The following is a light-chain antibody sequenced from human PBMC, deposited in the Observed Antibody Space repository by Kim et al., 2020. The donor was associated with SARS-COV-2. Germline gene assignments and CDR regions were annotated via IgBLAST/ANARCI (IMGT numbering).Light chain of an antibody. J-gene: IGLJ2*01. CDR1: KLGDKG. Sequence: VSPGRTASITCSGEKLGDKGACWYQQKAGQSPVLVMYQDSRRPSGIPERFSGFNSGDTATLTISGTQAMDEADYYCQAWDSSTVVFGGGTQLTVL. V-gene: IGLV3-1*01. CDR2: QDS. CDR3: QAWDSSTVV.